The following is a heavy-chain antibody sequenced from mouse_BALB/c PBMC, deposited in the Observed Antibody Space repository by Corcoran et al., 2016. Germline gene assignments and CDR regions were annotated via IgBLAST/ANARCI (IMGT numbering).Heavy chain of an antibody. V-gene: IGHV9-1*02. CDR1: GYTFTNYG. D-gene: IGHD2-1*01. CDR3: ARGGNRRAY. CDR2: INTYTGEP. Sequence: QIQLVQSGPELKKPGETVKISCKASGYTFTNYGMNWVKQAPGKGLKWMGWINTYTGEPTYADDFKGRFAFSLETSASTAYLQINNLKNEDMATYFCARGGNRRAYWGQGTLVTVSA. J-gene: IGHJ3*01.